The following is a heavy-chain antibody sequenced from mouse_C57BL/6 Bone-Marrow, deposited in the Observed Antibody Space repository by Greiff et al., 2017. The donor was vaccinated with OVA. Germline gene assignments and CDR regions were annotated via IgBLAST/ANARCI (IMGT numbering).Heavy chain of an antibody. J-gene: IGHJ4*01. Sequence: QVQLKQSGAELMKPGASVKLSCTATGYTFTGYWIEWVKQRPGHGLEWIGEILPGSGSTTYNEKFKGKATFTANTSSNTDYMQLSSLTTEDSAIYYCARYYSNYVRAMDYWGQGTSVTVSS. CDR1: GYTFTGYW. CDR3: ARYYSNYVRAMDY. D-gene: IGHD2-5*01. V-gene: IGHV1-9*01. CDR2: ILPGSGST.